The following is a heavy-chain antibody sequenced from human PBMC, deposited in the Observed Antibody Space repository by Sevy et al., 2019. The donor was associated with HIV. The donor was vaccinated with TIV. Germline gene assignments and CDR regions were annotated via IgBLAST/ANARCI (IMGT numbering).Heavy chain of an antibody. D-gene: IGHD4-17*01. J-gene: IGHJ4*02. V-gene: IGHV4-4*07. CDR1: GGSISSYY. Sequence: SETLSLTCTVSGGSISSYYWSWIRQPAGKGLEWIGRIYTSGSTNYNPSLKSRVTMSVDTSKNQFSLKLSSVTAADTAVYYCAKALVRVFYGDSIFFDYWGQGTLVTVSS. CDR3: AKALVRVFYGDSIFFDY. CDR2: IYTSGST.